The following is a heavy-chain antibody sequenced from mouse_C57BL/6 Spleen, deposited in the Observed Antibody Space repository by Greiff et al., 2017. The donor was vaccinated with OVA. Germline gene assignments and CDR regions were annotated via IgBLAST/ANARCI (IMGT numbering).Heavy chain of an antibody. V-gene: IGHV1-59*01. D-gene: IGHD1-1*01. Sequence: QVQLQQPGAELVRPGTSVKLSCKASGYTFTSYWMHWVKQGPGQGLEWIGVIDPSDSYTNYNQKFKGKATLTVDTSSSTAYMQLSSLTSEDSAVYYCARMGGTTPMDYWGQGTSVTVSS. CDR2: IDPSDSYT. J-gene: IGHJ4*01. CDR3: ARMGGTTPMDY. CDR1: GYTFTSYW.